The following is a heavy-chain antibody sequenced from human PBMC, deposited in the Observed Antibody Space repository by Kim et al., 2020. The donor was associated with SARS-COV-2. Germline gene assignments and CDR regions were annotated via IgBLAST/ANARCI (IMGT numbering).Heavy chain of an antibody. Sequence: SETLSLTCAVYGGSFSGYYWSWIRQPPGKGLEWIGEINHSGSTNYNPSLKSRVTISVDTSKNQFSLKLSSVTAADTAVYYCARVKGSSWFGGFGYFDYWGQGTLVTVSS. J-gene: IGHJ4*02. V-gene: IGHV4-34*01. D-gene: IGHD6-13*01. CDR2: INHSGST. CDR3: ARVKGSSWFGGFGYFDY. CDR1: GGSFSGYY.